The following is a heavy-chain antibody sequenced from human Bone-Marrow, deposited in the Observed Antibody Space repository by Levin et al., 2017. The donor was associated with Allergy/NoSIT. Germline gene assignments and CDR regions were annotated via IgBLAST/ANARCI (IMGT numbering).Heavy chain of an antibody. CDR2: IWYDGSNK. Sequence: GESLKISCAASGFTFSSYGMHWVRQAPGKGLEWVAVIWYDGSNKYYADSVKGRFTISRDNSKNTLYLQMNSLRAEDTAVYYCARVSSSSSWYSVDYWGQGTLVTVSS. CDR1: GFTFSSYG. V-gene: IGHV3-33*01. J-gene: IGHJ4*02. CDR3: ARVSSSSSWYSVDY. D-gene: IGHD6-13*01.